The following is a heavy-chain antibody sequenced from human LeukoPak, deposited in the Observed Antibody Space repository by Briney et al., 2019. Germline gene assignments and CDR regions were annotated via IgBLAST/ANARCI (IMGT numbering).Heavy chain of an antibody. V-gene: IGHV3-48*01. Sequence: GGSLRLSCAASGFTFSTYSMNWVRQAPAKGLEWVSCISSSSNTIYYADSVKGRFTVSRDNAKNSLYLQMNSPRVEDTAVYYCAPGYCSSSSCTHYFDYWRQGTLVTVSS. CDR1: GFTFSTYS. J-gene: IGHJ4*02. D-gene: IGHD2-2*01. CDR3: APGYCSSSSCTHYFDY. CDR2: ISSSSNTI.